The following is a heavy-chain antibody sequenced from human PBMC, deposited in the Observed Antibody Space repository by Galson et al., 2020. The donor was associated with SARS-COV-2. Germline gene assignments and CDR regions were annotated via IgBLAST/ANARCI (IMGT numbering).Heavy chain of an antibody. J-gene: IGHJ3*01. V-gene: IGHV4-61*08. CDR3: ARERTSQGYDDSGYYCVVGAVV. CDR2: IFDTGKT. D-gene: IGHD3-22*01. CDR1: GGSVSGGDHH. Sequence: SETLSLTCSVSGGSVSGGDHHWSWFRHSPGKGLEWLGFIFDTGKTTYNPSLQGRITMSIDTSRNQFSLKLSSATPADTARYYCARERTSQGYDDSGYYCVVGAVVWGQGTMVTVSS.